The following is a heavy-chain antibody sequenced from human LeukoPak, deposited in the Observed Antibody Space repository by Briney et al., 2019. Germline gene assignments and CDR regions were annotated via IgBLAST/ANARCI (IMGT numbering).Heavy chain of an antibody. Sequence: ASVKVSCKASGYTFTGYYMHWVRQAPGQGFEWMGRINPNSGGTNYAQKFQGRVTMTRDTSISTAYMELSRLRSDDTAVYYCARNFWSGYYRMGGYYYYMDVWGEGTTVTVSS. V-gene: IGHV1-2*06. CDR3: ARNFWSGYYRMGGYYYYMDV. J-gene: IGHJ6*03. CDR1: GYTFTGYY. D-gene: IGHD3-3*01. CDR2: INPNSGGT.